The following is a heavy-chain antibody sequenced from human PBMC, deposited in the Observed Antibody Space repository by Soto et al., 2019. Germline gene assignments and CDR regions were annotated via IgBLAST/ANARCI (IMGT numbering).Heavy chain of an antibody. J-gene: IGHJ4*02. D-gene: IGHD5-18*01. Sequence: GGSLRLSCAASGFTFNTYGMHWVRQAPGKGLEWVAVIWYDGSLKYYADSVKGRFTISRDNSKDTLYLQINSLRAEDTAVYYCARARGYTYGPPTYWGQGTLVTVSS. CDR3: ARARGYTYGPPTY. CDR2: IWYDGSLK. V-gene: IGHV3-33*01. CDR1: GFTFNTYG.